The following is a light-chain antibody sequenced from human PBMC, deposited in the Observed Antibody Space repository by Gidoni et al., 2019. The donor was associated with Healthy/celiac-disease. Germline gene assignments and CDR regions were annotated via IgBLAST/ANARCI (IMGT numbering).Light chain of an antibody. Sequence: YELTQPPSVSVAPGQTARITCSGDALPKQYAYWYQQKPGQAPVLVIYKDSERPSGIPERFSGSSSGTTVTLTISGVQAEDEADYYCQSADSSGTYVVFGGGTKLTVL. CDR3: QSADSSGTYVV. J-gene: IGLJ2*01. CDR2: KDS. CDR1: ALPKQY. V-gene: IGLV3-25*02.